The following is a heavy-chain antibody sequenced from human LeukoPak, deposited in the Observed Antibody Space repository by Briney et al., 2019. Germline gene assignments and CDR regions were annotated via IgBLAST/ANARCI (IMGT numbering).Heavy chain of an antibody. Sequence: GGSLRLSCAASGFTFDDYGMSWVRQAPGKGLEWVSAISGSGGSTYYADSVKGRFTISRDNSKNTLYLQMNSLRAEDTAVYYCAKDEVVGAMYYFYYMDVWGKGTTVTVSS. J-gene: IGHJ6*03. D-gene: IGHD1-26*01. CDR1: GFTFDDYG. V-gene: IGHV3-23*01. CDR3: AKDEVVGAMYYFYYMDV. CDR2: ISGSGGST.